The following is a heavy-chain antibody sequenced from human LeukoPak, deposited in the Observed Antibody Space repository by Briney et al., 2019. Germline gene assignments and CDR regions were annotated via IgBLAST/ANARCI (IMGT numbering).Heavy chain of an antibody. V-gene: IGHV4-38-2*02. D-gene: IGHD6-19*01. CDR1: GYSISSGYY. CDR2: IYHSGST. CDR3: ARGDIAVAGTSFDY. J-gene: IGHJ4*02. Sequence: PSETLSLTCTVSGYSISSGYYWGWIRQPPGKGLEWIGSIYHSGSTYYNPSLKSRVTISVDTSKNQFSLKLSSVIAADTAVYYCARGDIAVAGTSFDYWGQGTLVTVSS.